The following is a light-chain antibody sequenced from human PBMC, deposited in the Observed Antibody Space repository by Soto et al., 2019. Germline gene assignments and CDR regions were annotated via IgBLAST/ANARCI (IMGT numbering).Light chain of an antibody. CDR1: SSDVGGYNY. CDR3: SSYAASNNFYFV. V-gene: IGLV2-8*01. J-gene: IGLJ3*02. Sequence: QSVLTQPPSASGSPGQSVTISCTGTSSDVGGYNYVSWYQQYPGRAPKLMIYEVTKRPSGVPDRFSGSKSGNTASLTVSGLQAGDEADYYCSSYAASNNFYFVFGGGTKVT. CDR2: EVT.